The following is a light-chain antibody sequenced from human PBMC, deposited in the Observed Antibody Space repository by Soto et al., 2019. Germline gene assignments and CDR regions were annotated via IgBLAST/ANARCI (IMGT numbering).Light chain of an antibody. CDR3: SSYASSNTQV. CDR2: DVS. V-gene: IGLV2-14*03. CDR1: SSDIGGSNY. J-gene: IGLJ2*01. Sequence: QSALTQPASVSGSPGQSITVSCIGTSSDIGGSNYVSWYQQHPGKAPKLMIHDVSNRPSGVSDRFSGSKSGNTASLTISGLQADDEAYYYCSSYASSNTQVFGGGTKLTVL.